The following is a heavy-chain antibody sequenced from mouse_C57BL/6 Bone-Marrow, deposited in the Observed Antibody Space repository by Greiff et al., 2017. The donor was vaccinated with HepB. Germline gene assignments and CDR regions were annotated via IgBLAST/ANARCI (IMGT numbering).Heavy chain of an antibody. D-gene: IGHD2-4*01. CDR2: IYPGSGNT. CDR1: GYTFTDYY. CDR3: ARSGIDYDNDGDY. V-gene: IGHV1-76*01. Sequence: VQLQQSGAELVRPGASVKLSCKASGYTFTDYYINWVKQRPGQGLEWIARIYPGSGNTYYNEKFKGKATLTAEKSSSTAYMQLSSLTSEDSAVYFCARSGIDYDNDGDYWGQGTTLTVSS. J-gene: IGHJ2*01.